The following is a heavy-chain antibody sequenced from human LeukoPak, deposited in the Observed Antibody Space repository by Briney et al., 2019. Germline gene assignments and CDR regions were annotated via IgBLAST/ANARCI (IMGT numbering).Heavy chain of an antibody. CDR2: ISNSGGST. D-gene: IGHD3-22*01. V-gene: IGHV3-23*01. Sequence: PGGSLRLSCAASGFTFNTYTMYWVRQAPGKGLEWVSGISNSGGSTYYADSVKGRFTISRDNSKNTLYLQMNSLRAEDTAVYYCAKGPYDSSGYYLVYYYYYYMDVWGKGTTVTISS. CDR1: GFTFNTYT. J-gene: IGHJ6*03. CDR3: AKGPYDSSGYYLVYYYYYYMDV.